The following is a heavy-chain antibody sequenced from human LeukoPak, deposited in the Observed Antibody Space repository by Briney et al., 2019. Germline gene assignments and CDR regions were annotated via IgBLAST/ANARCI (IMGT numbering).Heavy chain of an antibody. Sequence: GGSLRLSCAASGFTFSDYNMNWVRQAPGKGLEWVSSISSSSSYISYANSVTGRFTISRDNAKNSLYLQMNSLRAEDTALYYCARGPSTYYDVLTGYSIDYWGQGTLVTVSS. D-gene: IGHD3-9*01. V-gene: IGHV3-21*01. J-gene: IGHJ4*02. CDR2: ISSSSSYI. CDR1: GFTFSDYN. CDR3: ARGPSTYYDVLTGYSIDY.